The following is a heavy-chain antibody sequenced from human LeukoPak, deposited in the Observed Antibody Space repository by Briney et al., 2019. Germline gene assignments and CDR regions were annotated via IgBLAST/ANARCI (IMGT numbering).Heavy chain of an antibody. D-gene: IGHD6-13*01. Sequence: PSETLSLTCAVSGVSISSGGYSWSWIRQPPGKGLEWIGYIYHSGSTYYNPSLKSRVTISVDRSKNQFPLKLSSVTAADTAVYYCARAISSSWLDYWGQGTLVTVSS. V-gene: IGHV4-30-2*01. CDR2: IYHSGST. J-gene: IGHJ4*02. CDR3: ARAISSSWLDY. CDR1: GVSISSGGYS.